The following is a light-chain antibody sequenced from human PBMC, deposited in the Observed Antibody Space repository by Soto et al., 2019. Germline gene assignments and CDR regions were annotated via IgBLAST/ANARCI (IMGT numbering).Light chain of an antibody. Sequence: QSVLTQPPSASGAPGQRVTISCSGSSSNIESNTVTWYQHLPGTAPKLLIYSDNQRPSGVPDRFSGSKSGTSASLAISGFQSVDEADYFCAAWNDSLNGYVFGTGTKVTVL. CDR3: AAWNDSLNGYV. J-gene: IGLJ1*01. V-gene: IGLV1-44*01. CDR2: SDN. CDR1: SSNIESNT.